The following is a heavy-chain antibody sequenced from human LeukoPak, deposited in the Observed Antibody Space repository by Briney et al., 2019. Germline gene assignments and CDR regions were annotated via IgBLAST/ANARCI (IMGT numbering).Heavy chain of an antibody. J-gene: IGHJ5*02. CDR3: IVFGDSNH. Sequence: GSLRLSCAASGFTGSHNYMSWVRQAPGKGLEWVSATHSSGGTYYADSVEGRFTISRDTSKNTLYLQINSLSVEDTAVYYCIVFGDSNHWGQGTLVTVSP. D-gene: IGHD4-17*01. CDR1: GFTGSHNY. V-gene: IGHV3-53*01. CDR2: THSSGGT.